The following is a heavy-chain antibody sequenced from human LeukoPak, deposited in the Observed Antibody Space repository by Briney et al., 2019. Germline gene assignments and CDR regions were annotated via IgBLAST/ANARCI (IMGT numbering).Heavy chain of an antibody. V-gene: IGHV3-23*01. CDR2: ISGSGAST. Sequence: GGSLRLSCAASGFPFSSYAMNWVRQAPGKGLEWVSAISGSGASTYYADSVKDRFTLSRDDSKNTLYLQMNSLRAEDTAVYYCARDLGYCTNGVCHTRFDYWGQGTLVAVSS. D-gene: IGHD2-8*01. CDR3: ARDLGYCTNGVCHTRFDY. CDR1: GFPFSSYA. J-gene: IGHJ4*02.